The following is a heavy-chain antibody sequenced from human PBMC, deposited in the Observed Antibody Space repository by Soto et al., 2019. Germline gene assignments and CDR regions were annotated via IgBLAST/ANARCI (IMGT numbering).Heavy chain of an antibody. D-gene: IGHD3-16*01. CDR3: ARDVPLNYYDGTFSYYAMDV. V-gene: IGHV1-69*13. CDR1: GGTLSRHA. J-gene: IGHJ6*02. CDR2: IIPFFKAT. Sequence: SVKVSCKVSGGTLSRHAISWVRQAPGQGLEWMGGIIPFFKATSFAQKFQGRVTITADDSTSTAYMDLYSLGSEDTAVYYCARDVPLNYYDGTFSYYAMDVWGQGTTVTVSS.